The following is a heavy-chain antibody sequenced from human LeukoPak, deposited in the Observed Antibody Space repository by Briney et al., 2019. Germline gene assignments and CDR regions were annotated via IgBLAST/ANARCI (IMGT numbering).Heavy chain of an antibody. Sequence: GGALRLSCAASLFTVSSNYMSWVGQAPGKGLEGVSVIYSGGSTYYPDSVQGPFTISRDNSKNTLYLQMNGLRDEDTAVYSCARDKGAGGAFDIWGQGTMVTVSS. D-gene: IGHD3-10*01. CDR3: ARDKGAGGAFDI. CDR1: LFTVSSNY. J-gene: IGHJ3*02. CDR2: IYSGGST. V-gene: IGHV3-53*01.